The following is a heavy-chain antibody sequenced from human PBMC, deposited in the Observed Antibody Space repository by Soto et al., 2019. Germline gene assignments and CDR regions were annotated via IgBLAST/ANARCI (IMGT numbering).Heavy chain of an antibody. Sequence: SETLSLTNKVSAVILRRAFFWGWIRLPPRKGLEWIGSIYQPGSGNVFHSPSTYTNPSLDGRVAISVDTSKNEFFLKLTSVTAADTACYFCAWRACYAHSTGSSHLGASWGQGPLVT. V-gene: IGHV4-38-2*02. D-gene: IGHD6-19*01. J-gene: IGHJ5*02. CDR3: AWRACYAHSTGSSHLGAS. CDR1: AVILRRAFF. CDR2: IYQPGSGNVFHSPST.